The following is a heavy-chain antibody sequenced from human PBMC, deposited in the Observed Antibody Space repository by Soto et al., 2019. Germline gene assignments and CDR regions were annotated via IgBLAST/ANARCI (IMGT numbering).Heavy chain of an antibody. CDR3: ARTGDGHHDFLDY. D-gene: IGHD1-1*01. V-gene: IGHV3-7*01. CDR1: GFTFSAYW. Sequence: EVHLEESGGGLVQPGGSLRLSCAASGFTFSAYWMNWVRQAPGKGLEWVANINEDGSEYNDVASVRGRFTISRDNAKNSLFLQMNALRVEDTAVYYCARTGDGHHDFLDYWGQGILVSVSS. J-gene: IGHJ4*02. CDR2: INEDGSEY.